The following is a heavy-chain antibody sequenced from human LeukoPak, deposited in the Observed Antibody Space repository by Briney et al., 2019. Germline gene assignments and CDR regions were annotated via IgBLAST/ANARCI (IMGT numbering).Heavy chain of an antibody. V-gene: IGHV4-34*01. CDR1: GGSFIGYS. CDR3: ARHRRPIVGGSFDI. CDR2: MNHSGST. Sequence: PSETLSLTCAVYGGSFIGYSWTWIRQSPRKGLEWIGEMNHSGSTNYNPSLKSRVTISVDTSKNQFSLKLTSMTAADTAVYYCARHRRPIVGGSFDIWGQGTMVTVSS. D-gene: IGHD2-21*01. J-gene: IGHJ3*02.